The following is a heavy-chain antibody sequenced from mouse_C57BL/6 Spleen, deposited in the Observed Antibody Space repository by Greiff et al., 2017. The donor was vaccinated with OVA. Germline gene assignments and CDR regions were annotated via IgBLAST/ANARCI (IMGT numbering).Heavy chain of an antibody. V-gene: IGHV5-4*03. J-gene: IGHJ3*01. Sequence: EVMLVESGGGLVKPGGSLKLSCAASGFTFSSYAMSWVRQTPEKRLVWVATISDGGSYTYYPDNVKGRFTISRDNAKNNLYLQMSHLKSEDTAMYYGARGDYDYGAWFAYWGQGTLVTVSA. CDR1: GFTFSSYA. CDR2: ISDGGSYT. D-gene: IGHD2-4*01. CDR3: ARGDYDYGAWFAY.